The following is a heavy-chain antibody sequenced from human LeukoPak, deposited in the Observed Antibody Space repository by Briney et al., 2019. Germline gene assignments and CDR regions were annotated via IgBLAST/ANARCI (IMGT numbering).Heavy chain of an antibody. D-gene: IGHD3-22*01. CDR1: GYTFTNYG. CDR3: ARGFPPRIYYDSSGYYSYYFDY. CDR2: ISGYNGHT. Sequence: GASVTVSCKTSGYTFTNYGISWVRQAPGQGLEWMGWISGYNGHTNYAQKLQGRVTMTTDTSTSTAYMDLRSLRSDDTAVYYCARGFPPRIYYDSSGYYSYYFDYWXQGTLVTVSX. J-gene: IGHJ4*02. V-gene: IGHV1-18*01.